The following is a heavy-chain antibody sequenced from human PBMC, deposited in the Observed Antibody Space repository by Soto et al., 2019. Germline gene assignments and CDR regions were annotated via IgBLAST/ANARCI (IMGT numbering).Heavy chain of an antibody. Sequence: GGSLRLSCAASGFTFSSYAMSWVRQAPGKGLEWVSAISGSGGSTYYADSVKGRFTISRDNSKNTLYLQMNSLRAEDTAVCYCAKEAPVYRSSSKRFDYWGQGTLVTVSS. CDR2: ISGSGGST. D-gene: IGHD6-6*01. V-gene: IGHV3-23*01. CDR1: GFTFSSYA. CDR3: AKEAPVYRSSSKRFDY. J-gene: IGHJ4*02.